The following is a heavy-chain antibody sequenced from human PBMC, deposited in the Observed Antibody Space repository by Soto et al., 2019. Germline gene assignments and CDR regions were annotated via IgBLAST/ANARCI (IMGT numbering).Heavy chain of an antibody. CDR3: ARGGYCSGGRCYINYYYYYMDV. CDR2: MNPNSGNT. Sequence: QVQLVQSGAEVKKPGASVKVSCKASGYTFTSYDINWVRQATGQGLEWMGWMNPNSGNTGYAQKFQGRGTMTRNTSTSTAYMELRSLRSEATAVYYCARGGYCSGGRCYINYYYYYMDVWGKGTTVTVSS. J-gene: IGHJ6*03. V-gene: IGHV1-8*01. D-gene: IGHD2-15*01. CDR1: GYTFTSYD.